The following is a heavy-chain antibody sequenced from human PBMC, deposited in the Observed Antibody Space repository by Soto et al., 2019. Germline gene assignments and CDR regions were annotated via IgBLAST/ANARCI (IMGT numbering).Heavy chain of an antibody. D-gene: IGHD2-2*01. CDR3: ARSKVYCSSTSCPIPSAYYFDY. Sequence: SETLSLTCGGYGGSFSGYYWSWIRQPPGKGLEWIGEINHSGSTNYNPSLKSRVTISVDTSKNQFSLKLSSVTAADTAVYYCARSKVYCSSTSCPIPSAYYFDYWGQGTLVTVS. CDR1: GGSFSGYY. J-gene: IGHJ4*02. CDR2: INHSGST. V-gene: IGHV4-34*01.